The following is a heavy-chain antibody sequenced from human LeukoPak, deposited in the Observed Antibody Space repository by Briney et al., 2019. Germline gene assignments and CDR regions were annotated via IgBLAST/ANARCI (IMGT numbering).Heavy chain of an antibody. CDR1: GLPFSRRW. J-gene: IGHJ3*02. Sequence: PGGAPRLSCAASGLPFSRRWMSWGRQAPGKGLERVANIKEDGSEKSYVDYVTSRFANSRDNAKNALYLQMNSLRAEDTAMYYCVTHTWWIKIWGQGTMVTVSS. CDR3: VTHTWWIKI. V-gene: IGHV3-7*02. D-gene: IGHD2-15*01. CDR2: IKEDGSEK.